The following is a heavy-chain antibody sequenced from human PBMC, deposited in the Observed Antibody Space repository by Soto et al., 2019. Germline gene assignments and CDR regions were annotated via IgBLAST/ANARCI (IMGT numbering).Heavy chain of an antibody. J-gene: IGHJ4*02. CDR1: AGSISSHY. Sequence: SETLSLTCTVSAGSISSHYWSWIRQPPGKGLEWIGNIYYSGSSNYNPSLKSRVTISVDTSKNQFSLKLRSVTAADTAVYYCARDFYYDSSSYYRYFDYWGQGTVVTVS. CDR3: ARDFYYDSSSYYRYFDY. CDR2: IYYSGSS. D-gene: IGHD3-22*01. V-gene: IGHV4-59*11.